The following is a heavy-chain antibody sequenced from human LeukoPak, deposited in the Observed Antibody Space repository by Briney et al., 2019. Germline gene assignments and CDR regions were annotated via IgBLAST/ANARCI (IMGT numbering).Heavy chain of an antibody. J-gene: IGHJ4*02. CDR1: GGTLSSYA. Sequence: ASVKVSCKASGGTLSSYAISWVRQAPGQGLEWMGGIIPIFGTANYAQKFQGRVTITADESTSTAYMELSSLRSEDTAVYYCAREYGSGSLGYWGQGTLVTVSS. CDR2: IIPIFGTA. CDR3: AREYGSGSLGY. D-gene: IGHD3-10*01. V-gene: IGHV1-69*13.